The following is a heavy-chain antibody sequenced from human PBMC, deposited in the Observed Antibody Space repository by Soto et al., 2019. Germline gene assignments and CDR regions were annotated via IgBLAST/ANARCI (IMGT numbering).Heavy chain of an antibody. D-gene: IGHD3-10*01. CDR1: GGSISSYY. J-gene: IGHJ6*02. V-gene: IGHV4-59*01. CDR2: IYYSGST. Sequence: SETLSLTCTVSGGSISSYYWSWIRQPPGKGLEWIGYIYYSGSTNYNPSLKSRVTISVDTSKNQFSLKLSSVTAADTAVYYCARVPPYGSGSYYHYYYYGMDVWGQGTTVTVSS. CDR3: ARVPPYGSGSYYHYYYYGMDV.